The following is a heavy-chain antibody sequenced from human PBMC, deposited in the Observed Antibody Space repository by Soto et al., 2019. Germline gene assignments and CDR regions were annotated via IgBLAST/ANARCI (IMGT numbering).Heavy chain of an antibody. Sequence: QVQLVESGGGVVQPGRSLRLSCAANRFTFSSYAIHWVRQAPGKGLEWVAVISYDGSNKYYADSVKGRFTISRDNSKNTLYLQMNSLRAEDTVVYYCARATPGIAVAGHFDYWGQGTLVTVSS. D-gene: IGHD6-19*01. CDR1: RFTFSSYA. CDR2: ISYDGSNK. J-gene: IGHJ4*02. V-gene: IGHV3-30-3*01. CDR3: ARATPGIAVAGHFDY.